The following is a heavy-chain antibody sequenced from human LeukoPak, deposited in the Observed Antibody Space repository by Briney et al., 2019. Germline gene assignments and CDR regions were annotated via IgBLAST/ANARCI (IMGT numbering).Heavy chain of an antibody. CDR3: ARDHSGYLTYYFDY. CDR1: GFTVTSNY. D-gene: IGHD3-22*01. CDR2: IYSGGST. V-gene: IGHV3-53*01. Sequence: GGSLRLSCAASGFTVTSNYMSWVRQAPGKGLEWVSVIYSGGSTYYADSVKGRFTISRDNSKNTLYLQMNSLRAEDTAVYYCARDHSGYLTYYFDYWGQGTLVTVSS. J-gene: IGHJ4*02.